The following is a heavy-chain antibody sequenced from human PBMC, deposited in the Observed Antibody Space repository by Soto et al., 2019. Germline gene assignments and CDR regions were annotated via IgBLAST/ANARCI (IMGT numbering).Heavy chain of an antibody. Sequence: ASVKVSCKASGYTFTTYGISWVQQAPGQALEWMGWISPYNGTTKYAEKFQGEMTMTTDTATSTAYMDLRSLRSDDTAVYYCARDGERDTGLNFYYYLHGMDAWGQGTRVTVSS. V-gene: IGHV1-18*04. D-gene: IGHD1-1*01. CDR1: GYTFTTYG. J-gene: IGHJ6*02. CDR2: ISPYNGTT. CDR3: ARDGERDTGLNFYYYLHGMDA.